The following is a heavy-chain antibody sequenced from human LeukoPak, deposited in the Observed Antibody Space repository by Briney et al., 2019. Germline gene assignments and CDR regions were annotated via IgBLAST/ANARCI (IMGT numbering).Heavy chain of an antibody. CDR2: ISNDATNK. J-gene: IGHJ2*01. V-gene: IGHV3-30*04. Sequence: GGSLRLSCAASGFTFSSYALHWVRQAPGKGLEWVAIISNDATNKHYADSVKGRFTISRDKSNNTLYLQMNSLSADDTAVYYCAREWRFDLWGRGTPVTVSS. CDR1: GFTFSSYA. CDR3: AREWRFDL. D-gene: IGHD5-24*01.